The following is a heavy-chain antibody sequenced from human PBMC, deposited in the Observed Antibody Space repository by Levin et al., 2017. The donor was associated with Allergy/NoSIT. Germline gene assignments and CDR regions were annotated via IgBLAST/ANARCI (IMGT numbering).Heavy chain of an antibody. CDR1: GYIFTGYY. CDR3: ARGDGGYDAPVY. Sequence: ASVKVSCKASGYIFTGYYVHWVRQAPGQGLEWMGWINPNSGGTNYAQRFQGRVTITRDTSISTAYMEVSWLRYDDTAVYYCARGDGGYDAPVYWGQGTLVTVSS. J-gene: IGHJ4*02. V-gene: IGHV1-2*02. D-gene: IGHD5-12*01. CDR2: INPNSGGT.